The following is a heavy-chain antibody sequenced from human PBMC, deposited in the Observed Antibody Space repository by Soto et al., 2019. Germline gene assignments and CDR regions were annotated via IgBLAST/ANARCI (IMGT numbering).Heavy chain of an antibody. CDR1: GGSISNYY. CDR3: ARGGYRTLAWFDP. V-gene: IGHV4-59*01. Sequence: QVQVQESGPGLVKPSETLSLTCTVSGGSISNYYWSWIRQSTGKGLEWIANIYHSGTTNYNLSLKGRVSISLDSSKNQVSLRLKSVTAADTAVYYCARGGYRTLAWFDPWGQGTLVTVSS. D-gene: IGHD5-18*01. J-gene: IGHJ5*02. CDR2: IYHSGTT.